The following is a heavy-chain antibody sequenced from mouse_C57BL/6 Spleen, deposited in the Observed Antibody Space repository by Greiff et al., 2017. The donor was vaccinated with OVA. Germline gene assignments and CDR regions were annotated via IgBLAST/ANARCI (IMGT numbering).Heavy chain of an antibody. J-gene: IGHJ1*03. CDR3: ARPRLLHWYFDV. V-gene: IGHV5-17*01. CDR2: ISSGSSTI. CDR1: GFTFSDYG. Sequence: EVKLVESGGGLVKPGGSLKLSCAASGFTFSDYGMHWVRQAPEKGLEWVAYISSGSSTIYYADTVKGRFTISRDNAKNTLFLQMTSLRSEDTAMYYCARPRLLHWYFDVWGTGTTVTVSS. D-gene: IGHD2-3*01.